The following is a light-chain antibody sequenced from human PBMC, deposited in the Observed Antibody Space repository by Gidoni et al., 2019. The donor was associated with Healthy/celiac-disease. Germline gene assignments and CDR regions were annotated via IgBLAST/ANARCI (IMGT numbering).Light chain of an antibody. CDR3: QQRSNWPPVT. CDR1: QSVSSY. Sequence: EIVLTQSPATLSLSPGERATLSCRASQSVSSYLAWYQQKPGQAPRLLLYDASNRATGIPARFSGSGSGTDFTLTISSLEPEDVAVYYCQQRSNWPPVTFGQXTRLEIK. J-gene: IGKJ5*01. V-gene: IGKV3-11*01. CDR2: DAS.